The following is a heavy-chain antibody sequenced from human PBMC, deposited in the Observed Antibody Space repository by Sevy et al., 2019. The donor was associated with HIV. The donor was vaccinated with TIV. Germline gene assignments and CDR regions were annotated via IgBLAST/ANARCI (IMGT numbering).Heavy chain of an antibody. J-gene: IGHJ3*02. CDR1: GYSFISYY. CDR3: ARDRDYYSSGRYYEGNAFDI. Sequence: ASVKVSCKASGYSFISYYMHWVRQAPGQGLEWMGIINPSGGTTSYAQNFQGRVTMTWDTSTSTVYMELNSLRSEDTAVYFCARDRDYYSSGRYYEGNAFDIWGQGTMVTVSS. D-gene: IGHD3-10*01. CDR2: INPSGGTT. V-gene: IGHV1-46*01.